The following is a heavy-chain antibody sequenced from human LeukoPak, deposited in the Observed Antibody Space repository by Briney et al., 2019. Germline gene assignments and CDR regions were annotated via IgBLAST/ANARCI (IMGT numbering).Heavy chain of an antibody. D-gene: IGHD1-26*01. V-gene: IGHV1-24*01. CDR3: ATVRLVGATGSDAFDI. CDR1: GYTFTSYG. J-gene: IGHJ3*02. Sequence: ASVKVSCKASGYTFTSYGISWVRQAPGQGLEWMGGFDPEDGETIYAQKFQGRVTMTEDTSTDTAYMELSSLRSEDTAVYYCATVRLVGATGSDAFDIWGQGTMVTVSS. CDR2: FDPEDGET.